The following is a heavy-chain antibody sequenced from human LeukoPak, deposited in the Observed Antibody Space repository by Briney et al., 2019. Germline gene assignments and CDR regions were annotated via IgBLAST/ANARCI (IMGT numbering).Heavy chain of an antibody. CDR3: ARGVDYANYYYYGMDV. Sequence: KPGASVKVSCKASGYTFTSYDINWVRQATGQGLEWMGWMNSNSGNTGYAQKFQGRVTMTRNTSISTAYMELSSLRSEDTAVYYCARGVDYANYYYYGMDVWGQGTTVTVSS. CDR2: MNSNSGNT. J-gene: IGHJ6*02. D-gene: IGHD4-17*01. V-gene: IGHV1-8*01. CDR1: GYTFTSYD.